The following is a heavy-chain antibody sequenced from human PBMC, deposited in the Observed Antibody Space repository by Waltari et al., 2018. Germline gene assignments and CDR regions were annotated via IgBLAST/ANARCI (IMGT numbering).Heavy chain of an antibody. D-gene: IGHD3-3*01. CDR1: GNTFTAYY. CDR2: INPNSGAT. V-gene: IGHV1-2*02. Sequence: QVQLVQSGAEVKKPGASVKVSCKASGNTFTAYYMHWVRQAPGQGLEWMGWINPNSGATKYAQKFQGRVTVTRDTSMNTAYMELTRLRSDDTAVYYCATYDSAAPTGGGTFDYWGQGTLVTVSS. CDR3: ATYDSAAPTGGGTFDY. J-gene: IGHJ4*02.